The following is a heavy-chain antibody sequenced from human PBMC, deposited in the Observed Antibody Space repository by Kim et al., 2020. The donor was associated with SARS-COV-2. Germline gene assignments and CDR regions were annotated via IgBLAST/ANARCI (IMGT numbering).Heavy chain of an antibody. D-gene: IGHD3-9*01. J-gene: IGHJ4*02. CDR3: ARENYDILTGYYNPAAFDY. CDR1: GGTFSSYA. Sequence: SVKVSCKASGGTFSSYAISWVRQAPGQGLEWMGGIIPIFGTANYAQKFQGRVTITADESTSTAYMELSSLRSEDTAVYYCARENYDILTGYYNPAAFDYWGQGTLVTVSS. CDR2: IIPIFGTA. V-gene: IGHV1-69*13.